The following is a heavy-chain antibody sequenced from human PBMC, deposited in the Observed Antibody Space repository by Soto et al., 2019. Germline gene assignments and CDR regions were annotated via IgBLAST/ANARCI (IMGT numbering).Heavy chain of an antibody. V-gene: IGHV4-59*08. CDR1: SGPDRSHN. CDR2: VYYTGDT. Sequence: QVQLQQSGPRLVKPSETLSLTCTVSSGPDRSHNWGWIRQPPGRGLEWIGYVYYTGDTAYNPSLRGRVTLSADTSTNDISLTLNSVTAADTAVDYCVRQGIDYLHGLVDVWGQGTTVSVSS. D-gene: IGHD4-17*01. CDR3: VRQGIDYLHGLVDV. J-gene: IGHJ6*02.